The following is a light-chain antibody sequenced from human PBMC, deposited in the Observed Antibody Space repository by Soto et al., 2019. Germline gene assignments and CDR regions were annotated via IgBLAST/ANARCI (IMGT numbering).Light chain of an antibody. J-gene: IGLJ2*01. CDR3: SSYTTSSTPI. CDR1: SSDIGGYNF. CDR2: DVS. V-gene: IGLV2-14*01. Sequence: QSVLTQPASVSGSPGQSITISCTGTSSDIGGYNFVSWYQQHPGKAPKLIIYDVSYRPSGVSSRFSGSKSGNTASLTISGLQAEDEADYYCSSYTTSSTPIFGGGTKVTVL.